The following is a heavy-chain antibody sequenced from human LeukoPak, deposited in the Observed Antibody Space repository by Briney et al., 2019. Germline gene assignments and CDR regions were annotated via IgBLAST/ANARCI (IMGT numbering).Heavy chain of an antibody. J-gene: IGHJ6*02. CDR1: GGTFSSYA. V-gene: IGHV1-69*13. CDR3: ARVPFTRAPRGMDV. CDR2: IIPIFGTA. Sequence: SVRVSCKASGGTFSSYAISWVRQAPGQGLEWMGGIIPIFGTANYAQKFQGRVTITADESTSTAYMELSSLRSEDTAVYYCARVPFTRAPRGMDVWGQGTTVTVSS.